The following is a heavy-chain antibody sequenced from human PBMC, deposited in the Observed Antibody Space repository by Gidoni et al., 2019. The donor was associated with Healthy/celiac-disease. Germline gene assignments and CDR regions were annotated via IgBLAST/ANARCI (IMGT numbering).Heavy chain of an antibody. CDR2: ISYDGSNK. CDR3: AKEAGGYKDLDY. V-gene: IGHV3-30*18. CDR1: GFTFSSSG. J-gene: IGHJ4*02. Sequence: QVQLVESGGGVVQPGRSLRLSCAASGFTFSSSGMHWVRQAPGKGLEWVAVISYDGSNKYYADSVKGRFTISRDNSKNTLYLQMNSLRAEDTAVYYCAKEAGGYKDLDYWGQGTLVTVSS. D-gene: IGHD3-10*01.